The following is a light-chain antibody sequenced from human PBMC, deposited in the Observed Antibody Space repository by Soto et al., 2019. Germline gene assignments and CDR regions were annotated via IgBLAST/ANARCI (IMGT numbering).Light chain of an antibody. CDR3: RQANSFPST. CDR1: QGISSW. V-gene: IGKV1-12*02. J-gene: IGKJ4*01. CDR2: AAS. Sequence: DIQMTQSPSSVAASVGDRVTITCRASQGISSWLAWYQQKPGKAPKLLIYAASSLQSGVASRFSGRGSGTDLPLNIRSLQPEDLARYYCRQANSFPSTCCGGTKVEMK.